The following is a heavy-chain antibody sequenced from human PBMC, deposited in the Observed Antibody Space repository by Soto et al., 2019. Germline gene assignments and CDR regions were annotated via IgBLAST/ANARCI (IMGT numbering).Heavy chain of an antibody. CDR3: ARVPRQMLYGPTRNGMDV. D-gene: IGHD2-2*02. CDR1: GGNFGNYS. V-gene: IGHV1-69*01. CDR2: IIPAFGTT. Sequence: QFVQSGASGGKPGAFVKGSWKASGGNFGNYSIGWGRQAPGQGLEWMGGIIPAFGTTKNAQKFQDRVDMTADESTNTVYMELRGLRFDDTAVYYCARVPRQMLYGPTRNGMDVWGQGTTLIVSS. J-gene: IGHJ6*02.